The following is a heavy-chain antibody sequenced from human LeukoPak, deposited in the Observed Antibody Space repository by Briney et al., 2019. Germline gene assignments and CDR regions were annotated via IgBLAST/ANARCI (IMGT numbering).Heavy chain of an antibody. CDR2: INHSGST. D-gene: IGHD6-13*01. CDR3: ARAPYVYSSSWYWFDP. CDR1: GGSFSGYY. Sequence: PSETLSLTCAVYGGSFSGYYWSWIRQPPGKGLEWIGEINHSGSTNYNPSLKSRVTISVDTSKNQFSLKLSSVTAADTAVYYRARAPYVYSSSWYWFDPWGQGTLVTVSS. V-gene: IGHV4-34*01. J-gene: IGHJ5*02.